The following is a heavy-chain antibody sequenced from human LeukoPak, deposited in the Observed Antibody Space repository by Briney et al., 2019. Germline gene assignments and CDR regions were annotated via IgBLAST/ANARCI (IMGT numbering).Heavy chain of an antibody. Sequence: GGSLRLSCAASGFIFSNSAMNWVRQAPGKGLEWVSSINTGSSHIYYADSVKGRFTISRDNAKNSVYLQMNSLRAEDTAVYYCARDPTYYLRYGYFDFWGQGILVTVSS. CDR3: ARDPTYYLRYGYFDF. V-gene: IGHV3-21*01. CDR1: GFIFSNSA. CDR2: INTGSSHI. D-gene: IGHD1-26*01. J-gene: IGHJ4*02.